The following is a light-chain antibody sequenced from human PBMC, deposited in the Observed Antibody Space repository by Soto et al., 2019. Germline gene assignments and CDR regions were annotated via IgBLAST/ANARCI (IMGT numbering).Light chain of an antibody. Sequence: QSALTQPASVSGSPGQSITISCTGTHSDVGSYNLVSWYQQHPGKAPKVIIYEVSERPSGVSDRFSGSKSGNTASLMISGLQAEDEADYYCCSYAGSTTQTYVFGSWTKMTVL. CDR2: EVS. CDR1: HSDVGSYNL. J-gene: IGLJ1*01. CDR3: CSYAGSTTQTYV. V-gene: IGLV2-23*02.